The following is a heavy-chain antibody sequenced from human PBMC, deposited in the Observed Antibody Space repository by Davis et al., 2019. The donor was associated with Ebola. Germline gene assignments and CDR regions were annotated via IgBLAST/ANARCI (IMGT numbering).Heavy chain of an antibody. CDR2: ISSSSSYI. J-gene: IGHJ4*02. D-gene: IGHD2-2*01. V-gene: IGHV3-21*01. CDR1: GFTFSSYS. Sequence: GESLKISCAVSGFTFSSYSMNWVRQSPGKGLEWVSSISSSSSYIQYADSVKGRFTISRDNAKNSLYLQMNSLTADDTAVYYCARDPTMLYYFDYWGQGTPVTVSS. CDR3: ARDPTMLYYFDY.